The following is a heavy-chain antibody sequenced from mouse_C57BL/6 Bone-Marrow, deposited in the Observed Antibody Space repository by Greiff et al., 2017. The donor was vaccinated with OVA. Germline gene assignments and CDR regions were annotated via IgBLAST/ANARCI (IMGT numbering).Heavy chain of an antibody. CDR1: GFTFSDYG. Sequence: EVKLMESGGGLVKPGGSLKLSCAASGFTFSDYGMHWVRQAPEKGLEWVAYISSGSSTIYYADTVKGRFTISRDNAKNTLFLHMTSLRSEDTAMYYCARGGLRRSYARDYWGQGTSGTVSS. CDR3: ARGGLRRSYARDY. D-gene: IGHD2-4*01. J-gene: IGHJ4*01. CDR2: ISSGSSTI. V-gene: IGHV5-17*01.